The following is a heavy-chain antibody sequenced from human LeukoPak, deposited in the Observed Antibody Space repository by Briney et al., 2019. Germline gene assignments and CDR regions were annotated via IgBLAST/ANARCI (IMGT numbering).Heavy chain of an antibody. Sequence: SVKVSCKASGGTFSSYAISWVRQAPGQGLEWMGGIIPIFGTANYAQKFQGRVTITTDESTSTAYMELSSLRSEDTAVYYCARAWRGYSYGFPFDYWGQGTLVTVSS. J-gene: IGHJ4*02. CDR1: GGTFSSYA. CDR3: ARAWRGYSYGFPFDY. D-gene: IGHD5-18*01. V-gene: IGHV1-69*05. CDR2: IIPIFGTA.